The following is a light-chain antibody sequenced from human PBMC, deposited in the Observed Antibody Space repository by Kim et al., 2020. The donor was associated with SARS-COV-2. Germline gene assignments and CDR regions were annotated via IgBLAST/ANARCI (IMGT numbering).Light chain of an antibody. J-gene: IGKJ1*01. CDR3: MQGLQTLRT. Sequence: PASISCRSSQSLLHTNGFNYLDWYLQRPGQSPQLLIYLGSNRASGVPDRFSGSGSSTDFTLKISRVEAEDVGVYFCMQGLQTLRTFGQGTKVDIK. CDR2: LGS. CDR1: QSLLHTNGFNY. V-gene: IGKV2-28*01.